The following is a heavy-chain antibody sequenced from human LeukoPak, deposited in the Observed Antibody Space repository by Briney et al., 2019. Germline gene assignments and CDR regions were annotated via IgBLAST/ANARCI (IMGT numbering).Heavy chain of an antibody. J-gene: IGHJ4*02. CDR2: ISAYNGNT. CDR1: GYTFTSYG. CDR3: ARDLGGSGSYYSQGFDY. V-gene: IGHV1-18*04. D-gene: IGHD3-10*01. Sequence: ASVKVSCKASGYTFTSYGISWVRQAPGQGLEWMGWISAYNGNTNYAQKLQGRVTMTTDTSTSTAYMELRSLRSDDTAVYYCARDLGGSGSYYSQGFDYWAREPWSPSPQ.